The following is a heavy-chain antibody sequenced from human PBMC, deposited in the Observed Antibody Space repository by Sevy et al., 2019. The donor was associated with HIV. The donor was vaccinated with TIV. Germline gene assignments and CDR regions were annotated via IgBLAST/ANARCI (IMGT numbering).Heavy chain of an antibody. Sequence: ASVKVSCKASGYTFTSYGISWVRQAPGQGLEWMGWISAYNGNTNYAQKLQGRVTMTTDTSTSTAYMELRSLRSDDTAVYYCARGARFLQVAGTFDIWGQGTMVTVSS. CDR2: ISAYNGNT. V-gene: IGHV1-18*01. J-gene: IGHJ3*02. CDR1: GYTFTSYG. CDR3: ARGARFLQVAGTFDI. D-gene: IGHD6-19*01.